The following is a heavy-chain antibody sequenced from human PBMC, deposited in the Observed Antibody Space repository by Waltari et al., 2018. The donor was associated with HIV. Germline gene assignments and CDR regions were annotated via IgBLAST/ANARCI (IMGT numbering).Heavy chain of an antibody. D-gene: IGHD6-19*01. CDR3: VALTTVTGTIDN. CDR2: IYSHGVT. J-gene: IGHJ4*02. V-gene: IGHV4-39*01. CDR1: TGYINQPYY. Sequence: QLQLQESGPALVKPSEPLSLTCTVSTGYINQPYYWGWVRQFPGTGLEWLGTIYSHGVTNYAPSRKTRVALSVDTSKNQFSLRLTAVTAADTSLYFCVALTTVTGTIDNWGQGTLVSISS.